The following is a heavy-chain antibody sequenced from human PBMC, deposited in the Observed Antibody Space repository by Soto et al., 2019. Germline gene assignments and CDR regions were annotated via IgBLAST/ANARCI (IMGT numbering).Heavy chain of an antibody. CDR2: IIPIFGTA. Sequence: ASVKVSCKASGGTFSSYAISWVRQAPGQGLEWMGGIIPIFGTANYAQKFQGRVTITADESTSTAYMELSSLRSEDTAVYYCARVLRYFDWPPMDVWGQGTTVTVSS. J-gene: IGHJ6*02. CDR3: ARVLRYFDWPPMDV. CDR1: GGTFSSYA. V-gene: IGHV1-69*13. D-gene: IGHD3-9*01.